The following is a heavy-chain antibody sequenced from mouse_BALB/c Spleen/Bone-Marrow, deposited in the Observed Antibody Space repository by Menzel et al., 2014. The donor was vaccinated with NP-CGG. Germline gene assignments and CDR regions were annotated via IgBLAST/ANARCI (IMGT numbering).Heavy chain of an antibody. Sequence: EAKLQESGAELVKPGASVKLSCTASGFNIKDTYMHWVKQRPEQGLEWIGRIDPASGNTKFDPKFQGKATIASDTSSNTAYLQLSSLTSEDTAVYYCAAYYYVSSYGFAYWGQGTLVTVSA. D-gene: IGHD1-1*01. CDR1: GFNIKDTY. CDR3: AAYYYVSSYGFAY. J-gene: IGHJ3*01. CDR2: IDPASGNT. V-gene: IGHV14-3*02.